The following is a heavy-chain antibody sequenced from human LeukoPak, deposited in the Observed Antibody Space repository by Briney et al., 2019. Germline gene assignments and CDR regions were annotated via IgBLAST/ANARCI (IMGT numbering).Heavy chain of an antibody. D-gene: IGHD3-10*01. J-gene: IGHJ2*01. CDR1: GGSISSGGYS. CDR2: IYHSGST. Sequence: SQTLSLTCAVSGGSISSGGYSWSWIRQPPGKGLEWIGYIYHSGSTYYNPSLKSRVTISVDRSKNQFSLKLSSVTAADTAVYYCASLGRYLDLWGRGTLVTVSS. V-gene: IGHV4-30-2*01. CDR3: ASLGRYLDL.